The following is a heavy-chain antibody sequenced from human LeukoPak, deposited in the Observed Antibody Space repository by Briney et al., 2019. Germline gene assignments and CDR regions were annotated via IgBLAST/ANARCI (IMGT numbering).Heavy chain of an antibody. V-gene: IGHV1-18*01. D-gene: IGHD3-10*01. J-gene: IGHJ4*02. Sequence: ASVKVSSKPSNYTFTRYGLSWVRQAPGQGLEWMAWISAYNANANYGQKFQDRVTLTTDTSTSTSSMELRSLRSDGTAMYYCARLLWVGDEYFFDYWGRGTLVTVSS. CDR3: ARLLWVGDEYFFDY. CDR1: NYTFTRYG. CDR2: ISAYNANA.